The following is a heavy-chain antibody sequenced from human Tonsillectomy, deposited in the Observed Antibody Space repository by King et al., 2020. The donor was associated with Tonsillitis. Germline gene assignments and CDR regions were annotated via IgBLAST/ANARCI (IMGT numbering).Heavy chain of an antibody. V-gene: IGHV4-38-2*02. CDR2: IYHSGST. Sequence: QLQESGPGLVKPSETLSLTCAVSGYSISSGYYWGWIRQPPGKGLEWIGSIYHSGSTYYNPSLKSRVTISVDTSKNQFSLKLSSVTAADTAVYYCARDEDYGDSDYPYWGQGTLVTVSS. CDR1: GYSISSGYY. D-gene: IGHD4-17*01. J-gene: IGHJ4*02. CDR3: ARDEDYGDSDYPY.